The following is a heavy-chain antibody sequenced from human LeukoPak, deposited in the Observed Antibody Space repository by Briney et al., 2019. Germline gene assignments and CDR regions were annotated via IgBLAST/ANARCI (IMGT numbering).Heavy chain of an antibody. Sequence: GGSLRLPCAASGFIFSTYTMYWVRHPPGKSLECGSIIGSSGGGIHYADSVKGRLTISRDNSKNALYLQMNSLRVEHTAVYYCAIDPNWGTHSWGQGGLVTVSS. CDR1: GFIFSTYT. D-gene: IGHD7-27*01. CDR3: AIDPNWGTHS. V-gene: IGHV3-23*01. CDR2: IGSSGGGI. J-gene: IGHJ4*02.